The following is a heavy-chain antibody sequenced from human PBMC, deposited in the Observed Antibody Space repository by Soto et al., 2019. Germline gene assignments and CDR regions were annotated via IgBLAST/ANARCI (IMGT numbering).Heavy chain of an antibody. Sequence: QVQLQESGPGLVKPSQTLSLTCTVSGGSISSGNYYWTWIRQHPGKGLEWIAYLYYSGTTYYNPSLKSRVTISADTSRNQFSLKLNPVTAADTAVYYCARGPVYSNSAYFDFWGQGTQVTVSS. D-gene: IGHD4-4*01. J-gene: IGHJ4*02. CDR3: ARGPVYSNSAYFDF. CDR1: GGSISSGNYY. V-gene: IGHV4-31*03. CDR2: LYYSGTT.